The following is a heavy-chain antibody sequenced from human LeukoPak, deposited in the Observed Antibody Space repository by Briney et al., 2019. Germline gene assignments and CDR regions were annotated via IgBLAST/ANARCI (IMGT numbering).Heavy chain of an antibody. Sequence: PSKTLSLTCTVSGYSISSGYYWGWIRQPPGKGLEWIGSIYESGSTYHNPSLKSRVTISVDTSKNQFSLRMNSVTAADTAVYYCARSPPLLWFGESPSGAFDIWGQGTMVTVSS. CDR1: GYSISSGYY. J-gene: IGHJ3*02. D-gene: IGHD3-10*01. CDR2: IYESGST. CDR3: ARSPPLLWFGESPSGAFDI. V-gene: IGHV4-38-2*02.